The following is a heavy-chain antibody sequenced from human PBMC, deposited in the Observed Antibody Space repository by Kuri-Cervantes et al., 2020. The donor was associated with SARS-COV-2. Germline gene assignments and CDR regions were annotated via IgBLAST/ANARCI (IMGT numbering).Heavy chain of an antibody. Sequence: SVKVSCKASGGTFSSYTISWVRQAPGQGLEWMGRIIPILGIANYAQKFQGRVTITADKSTSTAYMELSSLRSGDTAVYYCARAYSSGWYVSYFDYWGQGNRVT. J-gene: IGHJ4*02. CDR1: GGTFSSYT. CDR3: ARAYSSGWYVSYFDY. CDR2: IIPILGIA. D-gene: IGHD6-19*01. V-gene: IGHV1-69*02.